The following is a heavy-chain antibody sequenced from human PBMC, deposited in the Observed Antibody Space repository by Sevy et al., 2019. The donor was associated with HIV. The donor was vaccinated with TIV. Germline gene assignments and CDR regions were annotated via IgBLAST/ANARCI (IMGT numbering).Heavy chain of an antibody. D-gene: IGHD6-13*01. CDR2: IKQDGSVK. V-gene: IGHV3-7*01. Sequence: GGSLRLSCAASAFTFSNYWMNWVRQAPGKGLEWVANIKQDGSVKYYVDSVKGRFTISRDNAKNSLYLQMNSLRAEDTAVYYCAREIAAAGSYWGQGTLVTVSS. CDR1: AFTFSNYW. J-gene: IGHJ4*02. CDR3: AREIAAAGSY.